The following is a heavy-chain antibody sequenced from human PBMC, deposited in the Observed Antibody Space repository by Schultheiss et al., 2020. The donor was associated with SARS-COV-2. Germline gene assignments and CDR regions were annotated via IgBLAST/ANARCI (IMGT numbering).Heavy chain of an antibody. D-gene: IGHD6-13*01. CDR3: AREGWQQLVDY. CDR2: IYYSGST. J-gene: IGHJ4*02. Sequence: SETLSLTCAVYGGSFSGYYWSWIRQPPGKGLEWIGYIYYSGSTNYNPSLKSRVTISVDTSKNQFSLKLSSVTAADTAVYYCAREGWQQLVDYWGQGTLVTVSS. CDR1: GGSFSGYY. V-gene: IGHV4-59*01.